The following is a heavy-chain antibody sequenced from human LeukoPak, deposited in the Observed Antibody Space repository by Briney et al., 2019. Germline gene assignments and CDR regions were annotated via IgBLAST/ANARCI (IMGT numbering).Heavy chain of an antibody. Sequence: ASVKVSCTASGYTFTSYYMHWVRQAPGQGLEWMGIINPSGGSTSYAQKFQGRVTMTRDTSTSTVYMELSSLRSEDTAVYYCARDSSPYGSGSYGYFDYWGQGTLVTVSS. CDR2: INPSGGST. D-gene: IGHD3-10*01. CDR1: GYTFTSYY. CDR3: ARDSSPYGSGSYGYFDY. V-gene: IGHV1-46*01. J-gene: IGHJ4*02.